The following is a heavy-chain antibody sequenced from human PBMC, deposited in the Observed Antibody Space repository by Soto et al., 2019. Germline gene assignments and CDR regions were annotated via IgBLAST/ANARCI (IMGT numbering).Heavy chain of an antibody. CDR2: ISGSGGST. J-gene: IGHJ4*02. Sequence: GGSLRLSCAASGFTFSSYAMSWVRQAPGKGLEWVSAISGSGGSTYYADSVKGRFTISRDNSKNTLYLQMNSLRAEDTAVYYCANSYRWDYIWGSYRPGGQLFDYWGQGTLVTVSS. V-gene: IGHV3-23*01. CDR3: ANSYRWDYIWGSYRPGGQLFDY. D-gene: IGHD3-16*02. CDR1: GFTFSSYA.